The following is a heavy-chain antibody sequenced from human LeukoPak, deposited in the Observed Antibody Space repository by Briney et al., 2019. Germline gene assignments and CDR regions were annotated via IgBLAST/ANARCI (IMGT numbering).Heavy chain of an antibody. D-gene: IGHD3-10*01. CDR1: GFTFSSYS. V-gene: IGHV3-21*01. CDR2: ISSSSSYI. Sequence: GGSLRLSCAASGFTFSSYSMNWVRQAPGQGLEWVSSISSSSSYIYYADSVKGRFTISRDDAKNSLYLQVNSLRAEDTAVYYCARGGGTNYYGSGSYPYYFDYWGQGTLVTVSS. J-gene: IGHJ4*02. CDR3: ARGGGTNYYGSGSYPYYFDY.